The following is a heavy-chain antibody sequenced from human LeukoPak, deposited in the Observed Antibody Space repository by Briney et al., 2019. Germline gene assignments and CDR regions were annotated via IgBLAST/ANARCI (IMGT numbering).Heavy chain of an antibody. D-gene: IGHD3-10*01. Sequence: PSETLSLTCTVSGGSISSSSYYWGWIRQPPGKGLEWIGSIYYSGSTYYNPSLKSRVTISVDTSKNQFSLKLSSVTAADTAVYCCARHEVLLWFGDRYWFDPWGQGTLVTVSS. J-gene: IGHJ5*02. CDR1: GGSISSSSYY. V-gene: IGHV4-39*01. CDR2: IYYSGST. CDR3: ARHEVLLWFGDRYWFDP.